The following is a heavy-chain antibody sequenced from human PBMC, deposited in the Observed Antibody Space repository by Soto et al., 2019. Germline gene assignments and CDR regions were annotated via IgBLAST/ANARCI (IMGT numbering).Heavy chain of an antibody. CDR3: AGGGGAGYYYDSSGSYDAFDI. CDR1: GGTFSSYT. Sequence: AASVKVSCKASGGTFSSYTISWVRQAPGQGLEWMGRIIPILGIANYAQKFQGRVTITADKSTSTAYMELSSLRSEDTAVYYCAGGGGAGYYYDSSGSYDAFDIWGQGTMVTVSS. CDR2: IIPILGIA. V-gene: IGHV1-69*02. J-gene: IGHJ3*02. D-gene: IGHD3-22*01.